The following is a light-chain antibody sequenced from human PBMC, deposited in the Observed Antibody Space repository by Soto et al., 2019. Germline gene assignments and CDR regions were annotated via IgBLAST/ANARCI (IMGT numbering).Light chain of an antibody. J-gene: IGKJ4*01. Sequence: EIVMTQSPATLSVSPGERATLSCRASQSISSNLAWYQHKLGQATRLFIFRASSRATGIPARFSGSGSGTEFNMTISSLQSEDFAVYYCQQYNNWPRATFGGGTKVEIK. CDR3: QQYNNWPRAT. CDR1: QSISSN. V-gene: IGKV3-15*01. CDR2: RAS.